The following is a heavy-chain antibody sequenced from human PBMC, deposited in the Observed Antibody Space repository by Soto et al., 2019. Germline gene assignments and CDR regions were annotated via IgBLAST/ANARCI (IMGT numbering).Heavy chain of an antibody. J-gene: IGHJ4*02. CDR1: GFTFSSYG. D-gene: IGHD1-1*01. CDR3: ARVSQLAQGLGDFDY. V-gene: IGHV3-33*01. Sequence: QVQLVESGGGVVQPGRSLRLSCAASGFTFSSYGMHWVRQAPGKGLEWVAVIWYDGSNKYYADSVKGRFTISRDNSKNTLYLQMNSLRAEDTAVYYCARVSQLAQGLGDFDYWGQGTLVTVSS. CDR2: IWYDGSNK.